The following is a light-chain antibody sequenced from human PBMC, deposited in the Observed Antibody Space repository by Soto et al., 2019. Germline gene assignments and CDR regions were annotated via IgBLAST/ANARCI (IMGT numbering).Light chain of an antibody. V-gene: IGKV3-20*01. J-gene: IGKJ3*01. CDR2: GAS. Sequence: EIVLAQSPGTLSLSPGERATLSCRASQSIRSSYLAWYQQKPGQAPRLLIYGASNRATGIPDRFNGSGSGTDFTLTISRLEPEDFAVYYCQQYGSSPLFPFGPGTTVDIK. CDR1: QSIRSSY. CDR3: QQYGSSPLFP.